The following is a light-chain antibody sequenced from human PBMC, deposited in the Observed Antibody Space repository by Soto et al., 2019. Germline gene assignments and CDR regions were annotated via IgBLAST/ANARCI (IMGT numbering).Light chain of an antibody. Sequence: EVVMTQSPLSLPVTLGQPASISCRSNQILVHSDGIAYFSWFQQRPGRSPRRLIYKVSNRDSGVPARFSGSGSGTDFALKISRVEAEDVGVYYCMQGTHWPITFGQGTRLAI. CDR3: MQGTHWPIT. J-gene: IGKJ5*01. CDR2: KVS. CDR1: QILVHSDGIAY. V-gene: IGKV2-30*02.